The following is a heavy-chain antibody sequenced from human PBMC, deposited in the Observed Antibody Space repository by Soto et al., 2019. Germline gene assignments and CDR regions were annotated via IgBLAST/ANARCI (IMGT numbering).Heavy chain of an antibody. CDR1: GGTFSSYA. V-gene: IGHV1-69*13. CDR3: ARFRGNYYDSSGYAPLDY. J-gene: IGHJ4*02. Sequence: SVKVSCKASGGTFSSYAISWVRQAPGQGLEWMGGIIPIFGTANYAQKFQGRVTITADESTSTAYMELSSLRSEDTAVYYCARFRGNYYDSSGYAPLDYWGQGTLVTSPQ. D-gene: IGHD3-22*01. CDR2: IIPIFGTA.